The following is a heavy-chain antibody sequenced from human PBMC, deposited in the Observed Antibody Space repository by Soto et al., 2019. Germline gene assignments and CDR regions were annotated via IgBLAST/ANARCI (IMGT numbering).Heavy chain of an antibody. Sequence: QVQLVKSGAEVKKPGSSVKVSCKASGGTFSSYALSWVRQAPGQGLEWMGGIIPIFGTANYAQKFQGRVTITADESTSTAYMELSSLRSEDTAVYYCAREGLLFGVVTWFDPWGQGTLVTVSS. V-gene: IGHV1-69*01. J-gene: IGHJ5*02. CDR2: IIPIFGTA. CDR3: AREGLLFGVVTWFDP. D-gene: IGHD3-3*01. CDR1: GGTFSSYA.